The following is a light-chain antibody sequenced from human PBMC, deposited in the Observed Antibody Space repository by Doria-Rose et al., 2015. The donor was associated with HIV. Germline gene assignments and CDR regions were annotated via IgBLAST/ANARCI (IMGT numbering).Light chain of an antibody. CDR2: WAS. Sequence: VLTQPPESLGMPLGERATLNCKSNQSLLYTSKNYLAWYQQKPGQPPKLLIYWASTRQSGVPARFSDSGSGTDFTLTISSLEAEDVAVYYCQQYYDTPSFGPGTTVDIK. J-gene: IGKJ3*01. CDR1: QSLLYTSKNY. CDR3: QQYYDTPS. V-gene: IGKV4-1*01.